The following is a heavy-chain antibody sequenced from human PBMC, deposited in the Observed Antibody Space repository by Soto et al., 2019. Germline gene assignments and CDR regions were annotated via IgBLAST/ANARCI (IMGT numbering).Heavy chain of an antibody. CDR1: GGSRVSYY. CDR2: IYYSGST. V-gene: IGHV4-59*01. D-gene: IGHD2-15*01. J-gene: IGHJ5*02. CDR3: ARLASSCCYSNWFDP. Sequence: SETLSLTCTVSGGSRVSYYWIWIRQPPGKGLEWIGYIYYSGSTNYNPSLKSRVTMSLDTSRKQFSLKLTSVSAADTAVYYCARLASSCCYSNWFDPWGQGTLVTVSS.